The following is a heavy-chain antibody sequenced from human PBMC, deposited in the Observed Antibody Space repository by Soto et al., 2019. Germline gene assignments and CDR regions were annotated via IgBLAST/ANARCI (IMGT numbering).Heavy chain of an antibody. CDR2: IKSKTDGGTT. J-gene: IGHJ6*02. V-gene: IGHV3-15*07. D-gene: IGHD5-18*01. CDR1: GFTFSNAW. CDR3: TTRRPGYSYTHYYSGMDV. Sequence: LRLSCAASGFTFSNAWMNWVRQAPGKGLEWVGRIKSKTDGGTTDYAAPVKGRFTISRDDSKNTLYLQMNSLKTEDTAVYYCTTRRPGYSYTHYYSGMDVWGQGTTVTVS.